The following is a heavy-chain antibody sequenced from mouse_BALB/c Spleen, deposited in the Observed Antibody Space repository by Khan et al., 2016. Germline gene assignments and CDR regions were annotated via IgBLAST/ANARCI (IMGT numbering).Heavy chain of an antibody. Sequence: QVRLQQSGAELVRPGVSVKISCKGSGYTFTDYAMHWVKQSHAKSLEWIGVISTYYGDASYNQKFKGKATVTVDKSSSTAYMELARLTSEDSAIYYCARLYDGLYYAMDYWGQGTSVTVSS. J-gene: IGHJ4*01. CDR1: GYTFTDYA. D-gene: IGHD2-14*01. V-gene: IGHV1S137*01. CDR2: ISTYYGDA. CDR3: ARLYDGLYYAMDY.